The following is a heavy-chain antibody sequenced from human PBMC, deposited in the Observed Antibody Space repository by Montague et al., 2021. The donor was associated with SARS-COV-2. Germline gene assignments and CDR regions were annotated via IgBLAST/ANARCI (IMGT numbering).Heavy chain of an antibody. J-gene: IGHJ4*02. D-gene: IGHD2-8*02. V-gene: IGHV4-39*07. CDR3: ASDDYNRYWYEY. Sequence: SETLSLTCTVSAGSLSSCCYYWSRLPQPQGLGLHWFGSFGSAGSTYSTLTRKSRVTISIDTSKNQFSLKLISVTAADTAVYYCASDDYNRYWYEYWGQGALVTVSS. CDR1: AGSLSSCCYY. CDR2: FGSAGST.